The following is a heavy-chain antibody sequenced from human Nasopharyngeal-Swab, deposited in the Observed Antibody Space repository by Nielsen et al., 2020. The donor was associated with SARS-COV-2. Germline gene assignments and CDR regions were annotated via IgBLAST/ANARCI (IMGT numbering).Heavy chain of an antibody. CDR1: GFTFGDYA. V-gene: IGHV3-49*03. D-gene: IGHD3-22*01. CDR2: IRSKAYGGTT. CDR3: TRGQPDYYDSSGYYPIPFDS. Sequence: GGSLRLSCTASGFTFGDYAMSWFRQAPGKGLEWVGFIRSKAYGGTTEYAASVKGRFTISRDDSKSIAYLQMNSLKTEDTAVYYCTRGQPDYYDSSGYYPIPFDSWGQGTLVTVSS. J-gene: IGHJ4*02.